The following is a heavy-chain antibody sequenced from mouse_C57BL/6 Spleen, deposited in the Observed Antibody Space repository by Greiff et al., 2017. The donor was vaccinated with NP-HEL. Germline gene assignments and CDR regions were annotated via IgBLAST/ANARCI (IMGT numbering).Heavy chain of an antibody. Sequence: EVQLQQSGPELVKPGASVKIPCKASGYTFTDYNMDWVKQSHGKSLEWIGDINPNNGGTIDNQKFKGKATLTVDKSSSTAYMELRSLTSEDTAVYYCARSGTKAMDYWGQGTSVTVSS. CDR2: INPNNGGT. CDR1: GYTFTDYN. V-gene: IGHV1-18*01. J-gene: IGHJ4*01. CDR3: ARSGTKAMDY. D-gene: IGHD4-1*01.